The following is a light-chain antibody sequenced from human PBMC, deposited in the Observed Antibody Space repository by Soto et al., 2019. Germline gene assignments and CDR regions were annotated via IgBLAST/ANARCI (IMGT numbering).Light chain of an antibody. CDR2: DAS. J-gene: IGKJ4*01. Sequence: ETVLTPKPGTRAVSGERVDTLCRRASQRVSSSYLAWYQQKPGQAPRLLIYDASSRATGIPDRFSGGGSGTNYDLGLRSRHSCESALPYYQQLCSAAGRFGGGTKVDIK. V-gene: IGKV3-20*01. CDR3: QQLCSAAGR. CDR1: QRVSSSY.